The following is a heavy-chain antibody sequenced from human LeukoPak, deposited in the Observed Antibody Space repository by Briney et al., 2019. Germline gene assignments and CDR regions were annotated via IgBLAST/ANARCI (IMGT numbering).Heavy chain of an antibody. D-gene: IGHD2-2*01. CDR3: CTHHTSSSCIF. J-gene: IGHJ4*02. CDR1: GFTFSNAW. Sequence: PGGSLRLSCAASGFTFSNAWMSWVRQAPGKGLEWVGRIISKAGGETTDYAAPVKGRFIISRDDPRNTVYLQMKSLKTEDTALYYCCTHHTSSSCIFWGQGTLVTVSS. V-gene: IGHV3-15*01. CDR2: IISKAGGETT.